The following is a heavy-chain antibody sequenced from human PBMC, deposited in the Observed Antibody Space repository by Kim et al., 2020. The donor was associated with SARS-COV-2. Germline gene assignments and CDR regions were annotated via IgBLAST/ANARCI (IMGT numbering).Heavy chain of an antibody. V-gene: IGHV4-59*01. J-gene: IGHJ6*02. Sequence: PLRSRVTISVDTSKNQFSLKLSSVTAADTAVYYCARDHVSGYYYYGMDVWGQGTTVTVSS. CDR3: ARDHVSGYYYYGMDV.